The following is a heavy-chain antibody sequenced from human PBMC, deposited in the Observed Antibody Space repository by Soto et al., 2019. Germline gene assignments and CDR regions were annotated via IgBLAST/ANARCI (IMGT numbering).Heavy chain of an antibody. D-gene: IGHD1-1*01. J-gene: IGHJ4*02. CDR3: ARKTGAQGPMDY. Sequence: EVQLVPSGAEVKKPGESLKISCKGSGYSFTTYWIGWVRQMPGKGLEWMGIIYPSDSDTRYSPSFQGQVTISVDKSISSAYLQWSSLKASDTAIYYCARKTGAQGPMDYWGQGTLVTVSS. CDR1: GYSFTTYW. CDR2: IYPSDSDT. V-gene: IGHV5-51*03.